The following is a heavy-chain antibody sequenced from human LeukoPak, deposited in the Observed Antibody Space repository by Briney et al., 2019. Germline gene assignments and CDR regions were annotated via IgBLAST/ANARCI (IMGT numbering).Heavy chain of an antibody. J-gene: IGHJ4*02. Sequence: GGSLRLSCAASGFTFSSYWMSWVRQAPGKGLEWVANIKQDGSEQYYVDSVKGRFTISRDNAKSSVYLQMNSLRDEGTAVYYCARLRRSSGWAFDYWGQETLVTVSS. CDR1: GFTFSSYW. V-gene: IGHV3-7*01. CDR2: IKQDGSEQ. CDR3: ARLRRSSGWAFDY. D-gene: IGHD6-19*01.